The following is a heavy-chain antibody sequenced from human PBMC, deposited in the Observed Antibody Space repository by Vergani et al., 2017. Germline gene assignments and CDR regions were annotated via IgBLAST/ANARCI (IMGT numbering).Heavy chain of an antibody. CDR1: GFTFSTYS. D-gene: IGHD3-16*01. V-gene: IGHV3-48*01. CDR3: ARGFRGLGFDY. J-gene: IGHJ4*02. CDR2: ISSSSATI. Sequence: DVQLVESGGGLVQPGGSLRLSCAASGFTFSTYSMNWVRQAPGKGLEWVSYISSSSATIYYADSVKGRFTISRDNAKNSLYLQMNSLRAEDTAVYYCARGFRGLGFDYWGQGTLVTVSS.